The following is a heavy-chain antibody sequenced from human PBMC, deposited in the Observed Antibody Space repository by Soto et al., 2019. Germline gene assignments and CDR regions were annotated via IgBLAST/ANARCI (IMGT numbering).Heavy chain of an antibody. CDR2: INTNVGST. J-gene: IGHJ4*02. Sequence: GGSLRLSCAASGFTFSSSPMSWVRRAPGKGLEWVSTINTNVGSTYYADSVKGRFTISRDNSKHTLYLQMDSLRAEDTAVYYCAKGGWCENWGQGTLVTVSS. CDR1: GFTFSSSP. CDR3: AKGGWCEN. V-gene: IGHV3-23*01. D-gene: IGHD2-8*01.